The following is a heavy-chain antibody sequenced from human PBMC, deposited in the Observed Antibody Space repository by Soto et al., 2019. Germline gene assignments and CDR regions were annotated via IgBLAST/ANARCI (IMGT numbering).Heavy chain of an antibody. CDR2: IYYSGST. D-gene: IGHD3-22*01. CDR1: GGSISSYY. Sequence: SETLSLTCTVSGGSISSYYWSWIRQPPGKGLVWIGYIYYSGSTNYNPSLKSRVTISVDTSKNQFSLKLSSVTAADTAVYYCARDHYYDSSGYYSWFDPWGQGTLVTVSS. CDR3: ARDHYYDSSGYYSWFDP. V-gene: IGHV4-59*01. J-gene: IGHJ5*02.